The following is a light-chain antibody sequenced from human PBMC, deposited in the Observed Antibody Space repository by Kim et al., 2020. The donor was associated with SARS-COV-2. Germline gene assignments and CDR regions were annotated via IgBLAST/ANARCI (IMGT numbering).Light chain of an antibody. CDR1: QSVGSS. V-gene: IGKV3-15*01. CDR2: GAS. Sequence: SPGESATHSCRASQSVGSSLAWYQQTPAQAPRLLLYGASTRATGIPARFSGSGSGTEFSHTISSLQSEDFAVYYCQQYNNWPPLTFGGGTKVDIK. J-gene: IGKJ4*01. CDR3: QQYNNWPPLT.